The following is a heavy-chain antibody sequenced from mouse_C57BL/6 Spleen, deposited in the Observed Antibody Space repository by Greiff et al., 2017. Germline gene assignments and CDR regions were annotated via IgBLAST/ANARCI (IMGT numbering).Heavy chain of an antibody. V-gene: IGHV5-17*01. Sequence: EVQLVESGGGLVKPGGSLKLSCAASGFTFSDYGMHWVRQAPEKGLEWVAYISSGSSTIYYADTVKGLFNISTDNATNTLFLQMTSLMSEDTAMYYCARTYYSNYVDYWGQGTTLTVSS. CDR2: ISSGSSTI. J-gene: IGHJ2*01. CDR3: ARTYYSNYVDY. CDR1: GFTFSDYG. D-gene: IGHD2-5*01.